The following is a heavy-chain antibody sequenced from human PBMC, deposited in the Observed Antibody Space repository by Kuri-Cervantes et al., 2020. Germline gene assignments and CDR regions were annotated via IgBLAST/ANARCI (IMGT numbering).Heavy chain of an antibody. CDR1: GFTFDDYA. CDR2: ISWNSGSI. D-gene: IGHD6-13*01. V-gene: IGHV3-9*01. CDR3: ARAWSGLQLVYYGMDV. J-gene: IGHJ6*01. Sequence: SLKISCAASGFTFDDYAMHWVRQAPGKGLEWVSGISWNSGSIGYADSVKGRFTISRDNAKNSLYLQMNSLRAEDTAVYYCARAWSGLQLVYYGMDVWGQGTTVTVSS.